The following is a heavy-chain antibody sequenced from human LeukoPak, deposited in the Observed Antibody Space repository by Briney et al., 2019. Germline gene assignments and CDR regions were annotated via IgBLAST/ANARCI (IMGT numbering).Heavy chain of an antibody. CDR2: IWYDGSDK. J-gene: IGHJ4*02. CDR1: GFTFSSYG. Sequence: GKSLRLSCAASGFTFSSYGMHWVRQAPGKGLEWVAVIWYDGSDKYYADSVKGRFTISRDNSKNTLSLQMNSLRAEDTAMYYCARQVGEVAFDYWGQGTLVTVSS. V-gene: IGHV3-33*01. D-gene: IGHD3-10*01. CDR3: ARQVGEVAFDY.